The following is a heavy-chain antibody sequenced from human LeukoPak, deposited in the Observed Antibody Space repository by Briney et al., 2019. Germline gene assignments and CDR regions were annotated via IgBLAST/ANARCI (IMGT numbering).Heavy chain of an antibody. J-gene: IGHJ4*02. CDR1: GGSFSGYY. D-gene: IGHD4-17*01. V-gene: IGHV4-34*01. CDR2: INHSGST. CDR3: AGGLDYGVSSH. Sequence: SETLSLTCAVYGGSFSGYYWSWIRQPPGEGLEWIGEINHSGSTNYNPSLKSRVTISVDTSRNQFSLKLSSVTAADTAVYYCAGGLDYGVSSHWGQGALVTVSS.